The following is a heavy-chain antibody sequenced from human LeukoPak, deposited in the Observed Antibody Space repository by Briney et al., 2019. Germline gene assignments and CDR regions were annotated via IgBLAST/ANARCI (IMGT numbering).Heavy chain of an antibody. Sequence: GGSLRLSCVASGSTFSSYTMYWVRQGPGKGLEWVSSISSSGTHIYYADSVKGRFTISRDNTMNSLYLQMNSLRAEDTAVYYCARDRSSAPPAGYWGQGTLVTVSS. CDR3: ARDRSSAPPAGY. CDR1: GSTFSSYT. CDR2: ISSSGTHI. D-gene: IGHD6-13*01. V-gene: IGHV3-21*01. J-gene: IGHJ4*02.